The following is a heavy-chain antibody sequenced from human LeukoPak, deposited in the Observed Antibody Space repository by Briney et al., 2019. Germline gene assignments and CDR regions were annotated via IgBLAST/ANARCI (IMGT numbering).Heavy chain of an antibody. CDR1: GGSISSYY. D-gene: IGHD2-2*01. Sequence: SETLSLTCTVSGGSISSYYWSWIRQPPGKGLEWIGYIYHSGSTYYNPSLKSRVTISVDRSKNQFSLKLSSVTAADTAVYYCARKEVYCSSTSCLDYWGQGTPVTVSS. J-gene: IGHJ4*02. CDR3: ARKEVYCSSTSCLDY. V-gene: IGHV4-59*12. CDR2: IYHSGST.